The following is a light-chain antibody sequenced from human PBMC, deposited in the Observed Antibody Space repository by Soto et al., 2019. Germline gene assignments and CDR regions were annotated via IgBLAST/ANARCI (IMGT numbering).Light chain of an antibody. CDR1: QSVSGSY. V-gene: IGKV3-20*01. J-gene: IGKJ2*01. CDR3: QQYGSSPRT. CDR2: GAS. Sequence: EIVLTQSPGTLSLSPGERATLSCRASQSVSGSYLAWYQQKPGQAPRLLIYGASSRATGIPDRFSGSGSGTDFTLTISRLEAEDLAVYYCQQYGSSPRTFGQGTKLEIK.